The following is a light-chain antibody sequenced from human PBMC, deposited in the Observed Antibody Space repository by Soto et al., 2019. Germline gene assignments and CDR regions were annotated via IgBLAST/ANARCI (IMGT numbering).Light chain of an antibody. CDR1: QGSGNA. CDR3: LQDINYPWT. CDR2: GAS. J-gene: IGKJ1*01. Sequence: AIQMTQSPSSLSASVGARVTISCRASQGSGNALGWYQQKPWKPPKVLIYGASNLQSGVPPRFSGSGSGTDFTLAISSLQPEDSATYYCLQDINYPWTFGQGTKVEIK. V-gene: IGKV1-6*01.